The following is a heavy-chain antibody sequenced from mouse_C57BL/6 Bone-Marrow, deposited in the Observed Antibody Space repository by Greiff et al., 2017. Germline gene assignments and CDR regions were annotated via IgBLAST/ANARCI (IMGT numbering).Heavy chain of an antibody. CDR3: ARHFPADLAMDY. J-gene: IGHJ4*01. V-gene: IGHV1-81*01. CDR2: SYPRSGNT. CDR1: GYTFTSYG. D-gene: IGHD2-13*01. Sequence: QVQLQQSGAELARPGASVKLSCKASGYTFTSYGISWVKQRTGQGLEWIGESYPRSGNTYYNEKFKCKATLTADKSSSTAYMELRSLTSEDSAVYFCARHFPADLAMDYWGQGTSVTVSS.